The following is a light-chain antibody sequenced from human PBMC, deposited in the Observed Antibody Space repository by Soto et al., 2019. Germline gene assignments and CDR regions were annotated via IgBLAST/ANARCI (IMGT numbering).Light chain of an antibody. CDR1: QSVSNNY. CDR2: GAS. V-gene: IGKV3-20*01. CDR3: QQYGSSPGT. J-gene: IGKJ1*01. Sequence: EIVLTQSPGTLSLSPGERATLSCRASQSVSNNYLAWYQQKPGQAPRLLINGASSRATGIPDRFSGSGSGTDFTLTIRRLEPEDIAVYYCQQYGSSPGTFGQGTKVEIK.